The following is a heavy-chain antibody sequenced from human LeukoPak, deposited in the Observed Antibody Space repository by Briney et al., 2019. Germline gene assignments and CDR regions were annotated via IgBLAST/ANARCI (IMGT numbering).Heavy chain of an antibody. J-gene: IGHJ2*01. CDR1: GFNFDDYA. CDR3: TRRAARWQFDL. V-gene: IGHV3-9*01. Sequence: GRSLRLSCAASGFNFDDYAMHWVRQAPGRGLEWVSGINWKTGNGIYADSVKGRFTISRDNAKNSLYLQMSSLRAEDTALYYCTRRAARWQFDLWGRGTLLTVSS. D-gene: IGHD5-24*01. CDR2: INWKTGNG.